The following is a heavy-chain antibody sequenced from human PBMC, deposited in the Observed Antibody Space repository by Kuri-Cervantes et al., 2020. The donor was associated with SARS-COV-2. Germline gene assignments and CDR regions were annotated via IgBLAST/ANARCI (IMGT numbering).Heavy chain of an antibody. CDR1: GFTFSSYA. V-gene: IGHV3-23*01. J-gene: IGHJ3*02. CDR2: ISGSGGST. Sequence: GESLKISCAASGFTFSSYAMSWVRQAPGKGLEWVSAISGSGGSTYYADSVKGRFTISRDNSKNTLYLQMNSLRAEDTAVYYCAKSGYGFPNPHDAFDIWGQGTMVTVSS. CDR3: AKSGYGFPNPHDAFDI. D-gene: IGHD4-17*01.